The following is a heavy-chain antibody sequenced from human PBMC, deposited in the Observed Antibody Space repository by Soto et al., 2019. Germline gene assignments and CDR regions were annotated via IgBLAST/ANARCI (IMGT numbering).Heavy chain of an antibody. V-gene: IGHV1-69*01. CDR1: GGTFSTYA. J-gene: IGHJ6*02. D-gene: IGHD3-22*01. CDR2: IVPMYGST. Sequence: QVQLVQSGAEVKKPGSSVKVSCKASGGTFSTYAISWVRQAPGQGPEWMGGIVPMYGSTDYARKFQARVTITADRSTSTAYMELTSLRSDDTAVYYCAKTLSYYDSSPVDVWGQGTTVSVYS. CDR3: AKTLSYYDSSPVDV.